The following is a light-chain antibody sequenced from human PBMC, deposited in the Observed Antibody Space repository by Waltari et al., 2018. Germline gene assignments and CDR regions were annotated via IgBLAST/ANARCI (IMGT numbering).Light chain of an antibody. CDR2: WAS. J-gene: IGKJ2*01. V-gene: IGKV4-1*01. CDR1: QSILYSSNNKDY. Sequence: DIVMNQAPDSLAVSLGERATINCKSSQSILYSSNNKDYLAWYQQKPGQPPKLLIYWASTREAGVPDRFSGSGSGTDFTLTISSLQAEDVAVYYCQQYYSTPYTFGQWTKLEIK. CDR3: QQYYSTPYT.